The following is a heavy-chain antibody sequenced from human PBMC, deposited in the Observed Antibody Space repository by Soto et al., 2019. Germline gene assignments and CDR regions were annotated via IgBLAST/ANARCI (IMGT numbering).Heavy chain of an antibody. CDR1: GYPVTAYY. V-gene: IGHV1-2*02. J-gene: IGHJ3*02. Sequence: QLHLVQSGAVVKKPGASVTVSCSASGYPVTAYYMHWVRQAPGRGLEWMGGINPATGAAKYTQIFQGRVTMTRDTSTRTVFMELSGLTAADTAVFYCAIGGGVGVAGSAAFDMWGQGTLVTVSS. CDR3: AIGGGVGVAGSAAFDM. CDR2: INPATGAA. D-gene: IGHD3-3*01.